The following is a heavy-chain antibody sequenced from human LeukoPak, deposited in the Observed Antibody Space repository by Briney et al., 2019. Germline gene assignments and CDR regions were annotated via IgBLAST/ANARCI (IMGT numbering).Heavy chain of an antibody. V-gene: IGHV3-30*04. CDR2: VSYDGSNK. CDR3: ERDTSFAVGATLDF. Sequence: QPGRFLRLSCAASGFTFSSYAMHWVRQAPGKGLERVTVVSYDGSNKYYANSVKGRFTISRDKSKNTLHLQMNSLRAEDTAIYYCERDTSFAVGATLDFWGQGTLVTVSS. J-gene: IGHJ4*02. CDR1: GFTFSSYA. D-gene: IGHD1-26*01.